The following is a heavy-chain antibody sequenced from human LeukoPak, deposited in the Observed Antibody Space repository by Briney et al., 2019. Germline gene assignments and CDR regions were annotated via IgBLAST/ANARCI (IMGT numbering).Heavy chain of an antibody. Sequence: AGGSLRLSCEASGFTFSNYWMNWVRQAPGRGLEWVANIKRDGSEKHYVDSVKGRFTISRDNAKNSLYLQMNSLRAEDTAVYYCARSDSVRGAFDIWGQGTMVTVSS. CDR3: ARSDSVRGAFDI. CDR2: IKRDGSEK. V-gene: IGHV3-7*04. D-gene: IGHD3-10*01. CDR1: GFTFSNYW. J-gene: IGHJ3*02.